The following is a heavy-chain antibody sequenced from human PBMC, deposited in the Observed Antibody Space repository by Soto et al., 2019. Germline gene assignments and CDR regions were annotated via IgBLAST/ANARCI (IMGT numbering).Heavy chain of an antibody. V-gene: IGHV3-15*01. CDR3: TTGSTSTRNY. Sequence: EVQLVESGGGLVIPGGSLRLSCAASGFTFSNAWLSWVRQAPGKGLEWVGRIKSKTDGGTTDYTAPVKGRFTISRDDSKNTLYLQMSSLKIDDTAVYYCTTGSTSTRNYWGQGTLVTVSS. D-gene: IGHD6-6*01. CDR2: IKSKTDGGTT. CDR1: GFTFSNAW. J-gene: IGHJ4*02.